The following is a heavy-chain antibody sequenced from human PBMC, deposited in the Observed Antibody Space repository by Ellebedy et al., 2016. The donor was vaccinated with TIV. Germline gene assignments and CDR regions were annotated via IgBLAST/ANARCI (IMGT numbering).Heavy chain of an antibody. CDR3: ASTPPLIRGARMYYYYAMAV. CDR2: ISSSGSYI. Sequence: LSLTCAASGFTFSSNSMTWVRLAPGKGLEWVSSISSSGSYIFYADSVKGRFTISRDNAENSLYLQMNSLRAEDTAVYYCASTPPLIRGARMYYYYAMAVWGQGTTVTVSS. CDR1: GFTFSSNS. D-gene: IGHD3-10*01. V-gene: IGHV3-21*01. J-gene: IGHJ6*02.